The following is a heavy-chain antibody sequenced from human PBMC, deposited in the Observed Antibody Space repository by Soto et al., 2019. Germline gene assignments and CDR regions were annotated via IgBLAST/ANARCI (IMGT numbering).Heavy chain of an antibody. V-gene: IGHV1-69*02. J-gene: IGHJ6*02. D-gene: IGHD2-15*01. CDR1: GGTFSRYT. CDR3: ASHFTGVLVLGASPPGGDNYGWDV. CDR2: IIPILDIP. Sequence: QVQLVQSGAEVKKPGSSVKVSCKASGGTFSRYTISWVRQAPGQGLEWMGRIIPILDIPNSAQNFQGRVTITADKSTSTAYMELSSLRSDDTAVYYCASHFTGVLVLGASPPGGDNYGWDVWGQGTTVTVSS.